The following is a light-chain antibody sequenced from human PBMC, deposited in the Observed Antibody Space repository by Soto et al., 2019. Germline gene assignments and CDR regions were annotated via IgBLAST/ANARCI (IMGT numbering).Light chain of an antibody. J-gene: IGKJ1*01. CDR3: QQYGSSPRT. Sequence: EIVLTQSPGTLSLSPGERATLSCRASQSVSSSYLAWYQQKPGQAPRLLIYGASSRATGIPDRFSGSGSGTDFTLTIRKLEPEDFAVYYWQQYGSSPRTFGQGTKVEI. CDR1: QSVSSSY. CDR2: GAS. V-gene: IGKV3-20*01.